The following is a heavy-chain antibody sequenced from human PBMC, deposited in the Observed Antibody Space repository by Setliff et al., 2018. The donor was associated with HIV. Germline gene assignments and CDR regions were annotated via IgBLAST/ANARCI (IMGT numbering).Heavy chain of an antibody. J-gene: IGHJ4*02. CDR3: ASYRKAERWLQLGGNFDY. CDR1: GGSISNYY. Sequence: PSETLSLTCTVSGGSISNYYWSWIRQPAGKGLEWIGRIYTSGSTNYNPSLKSRVTISKDTSKNQLSLKLTSVTAADTAVYYCASYRKAERWLQLGGNFDYWGQGTLVTVSS. D-gene: IGHD5-12*01. V-gene: IGHV4-4*07. CDR2: IYTSGST.